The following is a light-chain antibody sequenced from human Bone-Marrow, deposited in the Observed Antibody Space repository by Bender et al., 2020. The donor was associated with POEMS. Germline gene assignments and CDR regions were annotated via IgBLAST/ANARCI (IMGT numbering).Light chain of an antibody. Sequence: QSALTQPPSASGAPGQRVTISCSGSTSNIGTNTVNWYQQLPRTAPKLLIYSDNQRPSGVPDRFSGSKSGNAASLTISNLQAEDEADYYCCSYTFDSTSSIFGGGTKLTVL. CDR3: CSYTFDSTSSI. V-gene: IGLV1-44*01. CDR1: TSNIGTNT. J-gene: IGLJ2*01. CDR2: SDN.